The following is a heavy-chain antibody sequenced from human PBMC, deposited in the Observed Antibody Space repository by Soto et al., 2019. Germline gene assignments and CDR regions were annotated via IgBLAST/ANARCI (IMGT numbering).Heavy chain of an antibody. J-gene: IGHJ4*02. Sequence: VASVKVSCKASGFTFTSSAVQWVRQARGQRLEWIGWIVVGSGNTNYAQKFQERVTITRDMSTSTAYMELSSLRSEDTAVYYCAADLGGDSFDYWGQGTLVTVSS. CDR2: IVVGSGNT. V-gene: IGHV1-58*01. D-gene: IGHD2-21*01. CDR3: AADLGGDSFDY. CDR1: GFTFTSSA.